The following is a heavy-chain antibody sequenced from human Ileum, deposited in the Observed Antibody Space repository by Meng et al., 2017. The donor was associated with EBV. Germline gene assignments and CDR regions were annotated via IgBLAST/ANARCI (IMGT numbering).Heavy chain of an antibody. V-gene: IGHV4-39*01. CDR2: IYYSGRT. D-gene: IGHD6-13*01. CDR3: ARPIAAAGWFDP. Sequence: LARQESGPGLGKPSETPSLTCTVSGGPINSSSYYWGWIRQPPGKGLEWIGSIYYSGRTYYNPSLKSRVTISVDTSKNQFSLKLSSVTAADTAVYYCARPIAAAGWFDPWGQGTLVTVSS. J-gene: IGHJ5*02. CDR1: GGPINSSSYY.